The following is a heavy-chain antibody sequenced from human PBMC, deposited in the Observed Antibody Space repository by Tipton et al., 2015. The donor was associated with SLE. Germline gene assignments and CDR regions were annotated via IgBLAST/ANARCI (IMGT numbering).Heavy chain of an antibody. J-gene: IGHJ4*02. CDR3: ARDKGNNPVTTG. Sequence: SLRLPCAASGFPFSDYYMSGIRQAPGKGLEWVSYISSSGSTIYYADSVKGRFTISRDNAKNSLYLQMNSLRAEDTAVYYCARDKGNNPVTTGWGQGTLVTVPS. D-gene: IGHD1/OR15-1a*01. CDR2: ISSSGSTI. V-gene: IGHV3-11*04. CDR1: GFPFSDYY.